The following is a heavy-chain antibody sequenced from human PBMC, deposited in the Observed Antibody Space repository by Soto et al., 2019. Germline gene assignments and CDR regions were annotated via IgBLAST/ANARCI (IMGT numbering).Heavy chain of an antibody. CDR2: IKPGTSDI. V-gene: IGHV5-51*01. J-gene: IGHJ4*02. CDR1: GYKFGSAW. CDR3: ARQLSHICDS. Sequence: ESLKISCKGVGYKFGSAWIGWVRQMPGKGLEWMGIIKPGTSDIRYSPSCRGHVTISADEAVSTAYLQWSSLKASDTAMYYCARQLSHICDSWGQGTLVTVPS. D-gene: IGHD3-3*02.